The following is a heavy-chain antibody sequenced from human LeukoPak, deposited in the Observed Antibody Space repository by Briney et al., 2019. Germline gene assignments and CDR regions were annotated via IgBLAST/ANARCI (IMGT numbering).Heavy chain of an antibody. D-gene: IGHD3-9*01. CDR2: ISSSGSTI. J-gene: IGHJ6*03. CDR3: ARDSQGKRYFDWLDPYYYYYMDV. Sequence: GGSLRLSCAASGFTFSSYEMNWVRQAPGKGLEWVSYISSSGSTIYYADSVKGRFTISRDNAKNSLYLQMNSLRAEDTAVYHCARDSQGKRYFDWLDPYYYYYMDVWGKGTTVTVSS. V-gene: IGHV3-48*03. CDR1: GFTFSSYE.